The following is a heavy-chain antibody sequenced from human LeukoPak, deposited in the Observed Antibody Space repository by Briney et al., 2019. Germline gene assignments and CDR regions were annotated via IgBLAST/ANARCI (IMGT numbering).Heavy chain of an antibody. CDR3: AGTPYDFWSGYYYYYYYMDV. CDR1: GGSISSYY. V-gene: IGHV4-4*07. Sequence: PSETLSLTCTVSGGSISSYYWSWIRQPAGKGLEWIGRIYTSGSTNYNPSLKSRVTMSVDTSKNQFSLKLSSVTAADTAVYYCAGTPYDFWSGYYYYYYYMDVWGKGTTVTVSS. CDR2: IYTSGST. D-gene: IGHD3-3*01. J-gene: IGHJ6*03.